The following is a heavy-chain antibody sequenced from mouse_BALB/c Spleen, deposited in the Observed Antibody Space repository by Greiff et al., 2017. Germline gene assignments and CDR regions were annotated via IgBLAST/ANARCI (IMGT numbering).Heavy chain of an antibody. CDR2: INSNGGST. V-gene: IGHV5-6-3*01. Sequence: EVMLVESGGGLVQPGGSLKLSCAASGFTFSSYGMSWVRQTPDKRLELVATINSNGGSTYYPDSVKGRFTISRDNAKNTLYLQMSSLKSEDTAMYYCARVLYYYWYFDVWGAGTTVTVSS. J-gene: IGHJ1*01. CDR3: ARVLYYYWYFDV. CDR1: GFTFSSYG. D-gene: IGHD1-1*01.